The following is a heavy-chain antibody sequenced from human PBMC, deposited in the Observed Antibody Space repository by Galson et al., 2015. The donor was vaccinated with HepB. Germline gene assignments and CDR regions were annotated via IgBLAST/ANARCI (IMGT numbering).Heavy chain of an antibody. V-gene: IGHV3-23*01. D-gene: IGHD6-13*01. CDR3: ANLRIAAAGTVKYRYFDL. J-gene: IGHJ2*01. CDR1: GFTFSSYA. CDR2: ISGSGGST. Sequence: SLRLSCAASGFTFSSYAMSWVRQAPGKGLEWVSAISGSGGSTYYADSVKGRFTISRDNSKNTLYLQMNSLRAEVTAVYYCANLRIAAAGTVKYRYFDLWGRGTLVTVSS.